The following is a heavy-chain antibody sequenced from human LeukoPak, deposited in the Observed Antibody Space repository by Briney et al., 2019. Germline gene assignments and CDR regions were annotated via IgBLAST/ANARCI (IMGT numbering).Heavy chain of an antibody. J-gene: IGHJ4*02. CDR2: ISGSSGNT. V-gene: IGHV3-23*01. Sequence: GGSLRLSCAASGFTFSSYAMSWVRQAPGKGLEWVSAISGSSGNTYYADSVKGRFTISGDNSKNTLYLQMSSLRAEDTAVYYCANPAGYFDSSGYDVDYWGQGTLVTVSS. CDR3: ANPAGYFDSSGYDVDY. CDR1: GFTFSSYA. D-gene: IGHD3-22*01.